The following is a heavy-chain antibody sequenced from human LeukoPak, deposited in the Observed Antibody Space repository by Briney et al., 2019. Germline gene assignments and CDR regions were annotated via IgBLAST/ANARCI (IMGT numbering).Heavy chain of an antibody. D-gene: IGHD2-15*01. CDR3: ARYCSGGSCYSYFDY. V-gene: IGHV3-21*01. CDR1: GFTFSSYS. J-gene: IGHJ4*02. CDR2: ISSSSSYI. Sequence: GGSLRLSCAASGFTFSSYSMNWVRQAPGKGLEWVSSISSSSSYIYYADSVKGRFTISRDNAKNSLYLQMNSLRAEDAAVYYCARYCSGGSCYSYFDYWGQGTLVTVSS.